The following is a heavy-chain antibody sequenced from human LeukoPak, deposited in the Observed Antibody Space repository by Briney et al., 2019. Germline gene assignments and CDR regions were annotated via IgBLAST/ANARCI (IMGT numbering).Heavy chain of an antibody. CDR3: ARDYSSSWYERTAGWFDP. Sequence: GASVKVSCKASGYTFTGYYMHWVRQAPGQGLEWMGWINPNSGGTNYAQKFQGRVTMTRDTSISTAHMELSRLRSDDTAVYYCARDYSSSWYERTAGWFDPWGQGTLVTVSS. CDR2: INPNSGGT. D-gene: IGHD6-13*01. V-gene: IGHV1-2*02. CDR1: GYTFTGYY. J-gene: IGHJ5*02.